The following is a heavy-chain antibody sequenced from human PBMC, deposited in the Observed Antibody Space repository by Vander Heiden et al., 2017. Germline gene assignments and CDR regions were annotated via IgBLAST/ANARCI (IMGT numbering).Heavy chain of an antibody. V-gene: IGHV1-69*01. CDR1: GGTFSRYA. J-gene: IGHJ1*01. CDR3: ARGPGVVPAAIPRYFQH. Sequence: QVQLVQSGAEVKKPGSSVKVSCKASGGTFSRYAISWVRQAPGQGLEWMGGIIPIFGTANYAQKFQGRVTITADESTSTAYMELSSLRSEDTAVYYCARGPGVVPAAIPRYFQHWGQGTLVTVSS. CDR2: IIPIFGTA. D-gene: IGHD2-2*02.